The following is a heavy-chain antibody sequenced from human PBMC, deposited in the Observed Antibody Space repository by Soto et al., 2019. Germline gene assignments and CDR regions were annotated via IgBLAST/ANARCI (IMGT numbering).Heavy chain of an antibody. D-gene: IGHD6-13*01. CDR1: GYTFSNNA. CDR2: ISDDGDST. Sequence: GGSLRLSCGASGYTFSNNAMTWVRQPPGKGLEWVSSISDDGDSTYYADSVKGRFTISRDNSKNTLYLQMNSLGAEDTAVYYCAKSTSAAVNYGMDVWGQGTTVTVSS. CDR3: AKSTSAAVNYGMDV. J-gene: IGHJ6*02. V-gene: IGHV3-23*01.